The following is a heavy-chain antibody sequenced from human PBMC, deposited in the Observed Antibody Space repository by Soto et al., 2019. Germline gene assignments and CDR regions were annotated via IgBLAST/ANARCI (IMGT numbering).Heavy chain of an antibody. CDR3: VRVGLVGPTSLSNAWFDP. V-gene: IGHV5-51*01. D-gene: IGHD1-26*01. CDR2: IYPGDSDT. Sequence: PGESLKISCKGSGYTFTRHWIGWVRQMPGRGLERLGIIYPGDSDTRYSPSFQGQVTFSADKSISTAYLQWSSLKASDTAMYYCVRVGLVGPTSLSNAWFDPWGQGTLVTVSS. CDR1: GYTFTRHW. J-gene: IGHJ5*02.